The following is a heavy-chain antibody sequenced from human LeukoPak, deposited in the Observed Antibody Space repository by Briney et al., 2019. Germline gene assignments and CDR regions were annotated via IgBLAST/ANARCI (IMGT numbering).Heavy chain of an antibody. D-gene: IGHD1-26*01. J-gene: IGHJ6*03. CDR3: ARVKMGATVSDYYYYYMDV. Sequence: PGGSLRLSCAASGFTFSDYTIHWVRQAPGKRLQSVSAITSNGAYTHYADSVKGGFTISRDNSRNAVFLQMGGLRIEDMAVYYCARVKMGATVSDYYYYYMDVWGTGTTVTVSS. CDR2: ITSNGAYT. V-gene: IGHV3-64*02. CDR1: GFTFSDYT.